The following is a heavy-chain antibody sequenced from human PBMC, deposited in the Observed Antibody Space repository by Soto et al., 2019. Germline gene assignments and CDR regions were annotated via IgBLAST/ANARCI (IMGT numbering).Heavy chain of an antibody. Sequence: SETLSLTCTVSGGSISSYYWSWIRQPPGKGLEWIGYIYYSGSTNYNPSLKSRVTISVDTSKNQFSLKLSSVTAADTAVYYCARQEGGYFDYWGQGTLVTVSS. V-gene: IGHV4-59*08. CDR1: GGSISSYY. CDR2: IYYSGST. J-gene: IGHJ4*02. D-gene: IGHD3-16*01. CDR3: ARQEGGYFDY.